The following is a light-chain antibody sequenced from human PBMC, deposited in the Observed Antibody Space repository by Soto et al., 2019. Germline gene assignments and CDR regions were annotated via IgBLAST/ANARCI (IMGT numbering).Light chain of an antibody. CDR3: CSYAGSNSYV. J-gene: IGLJ1*01. CDR1: SSDVGGYDY. Sequence: QSVLTQPRSVSGSPGQSVTISCAGASSDVGGYDYVSWFQQHPGKAPKLMIYDVSKWPSGVPDRFSGPKSGNTASLTISGLQADDEADYYCCSYAGSNSYVFGGGTKVTV. V-gene: IGLV2-11*01. CDR2: DVS.